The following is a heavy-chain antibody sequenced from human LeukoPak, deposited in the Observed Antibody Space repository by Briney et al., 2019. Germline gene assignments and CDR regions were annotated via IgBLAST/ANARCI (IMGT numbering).Heavy chain of an antibody. CDR1: GGSISSGGYY. V-gene: IGHV4-34*01. CDR3: ARVKSTILRYFER. CDR2: INHSGST. D-gene: IGHD3-9*01. Sequence: PSETLSLTCAVSGGSISSGGYYWSWIRQPPGKGLECIGEINHSGSTNYNPSLKSRVTISVDTSKNQFSLKLSSVTAADTAVYYCARVKSTILRYFERWGQGTLVTVSS. J-gene: IGHJ4*02.